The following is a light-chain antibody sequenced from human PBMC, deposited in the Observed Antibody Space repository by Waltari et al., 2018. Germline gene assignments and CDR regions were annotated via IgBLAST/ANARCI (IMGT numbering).Light chain of an antibody. CDR1: QSISTY. V-gene: IGKV3-11*01. J-gene: IGKJ3*01. CDR2: DAS. Sequence: EMMLTQSPATLSLSPGERATLSCRASQSISTYLAWYQQKPGQAPRLLIYDASDRATGIPARFSGSGSGTDFTLTISSLELEDFAIYYCQQRDTWPRVTFGPGTKVDIK. CDR3: QQRDTWPRVT.